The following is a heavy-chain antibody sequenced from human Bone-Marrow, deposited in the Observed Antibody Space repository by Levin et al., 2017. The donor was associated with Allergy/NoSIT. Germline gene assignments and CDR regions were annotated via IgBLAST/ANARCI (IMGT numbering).Heavy chain of an antibody. CDR3: ARGVYASGWYPDNFDY. CDR1: GFPFSSNW. Sequence: SCAASGFPFSSNWMAWVRQAPGKGLEWVANINQDGSKEYSVDSMKGRFTISRDNAKNSLFLQMNSLRAEDTAVYYCARGVYASGWYPDNFDYWGQGTLVTVSS. J-gene: IGHJ4*02. D-gene: IGHD6-19*01. CDR2: INQDGSKE. V-gene: IGHV3-7*01.